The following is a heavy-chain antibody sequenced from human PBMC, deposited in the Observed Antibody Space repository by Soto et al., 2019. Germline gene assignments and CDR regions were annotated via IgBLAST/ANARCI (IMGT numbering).Heavy chain of an antibody. D-gene: IGHD6-13*01. CDR3: ARLIAAAGGNRAY. V-gene: IGHV4-39*01. Sequence: QLQLQESGPGLVKPSETLSLTCTVSGGSISTSSYYWGWIRQPPGKGLECIGSIDYSGSTYYNPSLKSRVTISADTSKNQFSLKLSSVTAADTAVYYCARLIAAAGGNRAYWGQGTLVTVSS. CDR1: GGSISTSSYY. J-gene: IGHJ4*02. CDR2: IDYSGST.